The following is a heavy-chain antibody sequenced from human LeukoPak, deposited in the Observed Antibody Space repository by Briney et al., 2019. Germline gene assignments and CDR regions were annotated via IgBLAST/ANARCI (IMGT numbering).Heavy chain of an antibody. Sequence: GGTLRLSCAASGFTFSSYGMSWVRQAPGKGLEWVSAISGSGGSTYYADSVKGRFTISRDNSKNTLYLQMNSLRAEDTAVYYCARAETTVTTGGYYYYYMDVWGKGTTVTVSS. CDR1: GFTFSSYG. CDR2: ISGSGGST. D-gene: IGHD4-17*01. CDR3: ARAETTVTTGGYYYYYMDV. V-gene: IGHV3-23*01. J-gene: IGHJ6*03.